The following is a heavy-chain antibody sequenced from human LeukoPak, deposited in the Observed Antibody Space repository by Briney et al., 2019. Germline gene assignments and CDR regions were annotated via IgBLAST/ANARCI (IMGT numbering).Heavy chain of an antibody. CDR2: IIPIFGTA. CDR1: GXXFSXXX. Sequence: SXXXSGXXFSXXXISWVXXAXGXXXXXXXGIIPIFGTANYAQKFQGRVTITTDESTSTAYMELSSLRSEDTAVYYCARSYSNYDSYYFDYWGQGTLVTVSS. J-gene: IGHJ4*02. V-gene: IGHV1-69*05. CDR3: ARSYSNYDSYYFDY. D-gene: IGHD4-11*01.